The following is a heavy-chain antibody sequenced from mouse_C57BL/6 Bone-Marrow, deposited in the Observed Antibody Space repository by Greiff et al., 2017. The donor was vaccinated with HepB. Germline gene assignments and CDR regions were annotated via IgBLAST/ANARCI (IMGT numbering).Heavy chain of an antibody. Sequence: EVQLQQSGPELVKPGASVKIPCKASGYTFTDYNMDWVKQSHGKSLEWIGDINPNNGGTIYNQKFKGKATLTVDKSSSTAYMELRSLTSEDTAVYYCARDYGSSYTFPYFDYWGQGTTLTVS. CDR1: GYTFTDYN. CDR2: INPNNGGT. J-gene: IGHJ2*01. CDR3: ARDYGSSYTFPYFDY. V-gene: IGHV1-18*01. D-gene: IGHD1-1*01.